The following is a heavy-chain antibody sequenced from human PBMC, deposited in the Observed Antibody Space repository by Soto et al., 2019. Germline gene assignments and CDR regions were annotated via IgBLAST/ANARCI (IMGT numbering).Heavy chain of an antibody. J-gene: IGHJ6*03. CDR2: IYPGDSDT. V-gene: IGHV5-51*01. CDR1: GYSFTSYW. D-gene: IGHD3-10*01. Sequence: GESLKISCKGSGYSFTSYWIGWVRQMPGKGLEWMGIIYPGDSDTRNSPSFQGQVTISADKSISTAYLQWSSLKASDTAMYYCARHLFNPPEYYYMDVWGKGTTVTVSS. CDR3: ARHLFNPPEYYYMDV.